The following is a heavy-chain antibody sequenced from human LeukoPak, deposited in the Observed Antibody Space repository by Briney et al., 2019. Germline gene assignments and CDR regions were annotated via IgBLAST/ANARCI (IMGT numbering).Heavy chain of an antibody. V-gene: IGHV4-59*08. J-gene: IGHJ4*02. CDR1: GGSISSYY. D-gene: IGHD4-17*01. CDR2: IYYSGST. CDR3: ARHTHDYGDYYFDY. Sequence: TLSLTCIVSGGSISSYYWSWIRQPPGKGLEWIGYIYYSGSTNYNPSLKSRVTISVDTSKNQFSPKLSSVTAADTAVYYCARHTHDYGDYYFDYWGQGTLVTVSS.